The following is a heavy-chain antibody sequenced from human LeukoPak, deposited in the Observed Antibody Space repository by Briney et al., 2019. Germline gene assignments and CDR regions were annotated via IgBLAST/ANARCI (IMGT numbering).Heavy chain of an antibody. J-gene: IGHJ4*02. Sequence: SGPLSLPCAVSGDSLTSLSGRSWVRPPPGTGLDWIGEVHHGGASNYYPSLESRVTISVDKSKNRFSLNLRTVTAADTATYYCASHVTVLGTRGFDFWGRGTLVTVS. CDR3: ASHVTVLGTRGFDF. CDR1: GDSLTSLSG. V-gene: IGHV4-4*02. D-gene: IGHD6-19*01. CDR2: VHHGGAS.